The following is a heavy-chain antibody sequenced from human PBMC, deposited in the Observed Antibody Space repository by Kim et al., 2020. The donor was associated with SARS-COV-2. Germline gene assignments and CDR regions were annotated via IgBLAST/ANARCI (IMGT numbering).Heavy chain of an antibody. CDR1: GFTFSSYW. CDR3: ARRRVVRGVTNWFDP. J-gene: IGHJ5*02. V-gene: IGHV3-7*01. CDR2: IKQDGSEK. Sequence: GGSLRLSCAASGFTFSSYWMSWVRQAPGKGLEWVANIKQDGSEKYYVDSVKGRFTISRDNAKKSLYLQMNSLRAEDTAVYYCARRRVVRGVTNWFDPWGQGTLVTVSS. D-gene: IGHD3-10*01.